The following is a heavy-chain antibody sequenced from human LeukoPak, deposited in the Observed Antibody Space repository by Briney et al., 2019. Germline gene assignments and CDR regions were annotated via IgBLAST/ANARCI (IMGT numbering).Heavy chain of an antibody. CDR1: GFTFSLYN. CDR2: ISSSSSTI. V-gene: IGHV3-48*04. CDR3: ARRRSVGANELDY. Sequence: GGSLRLSCSASGFTFSLYNINWVRQAPGKGLEWVSYISSSSSTIYYADSVKGRFTISRDNAKNSLYLQMNSLRAEDTAVYYCARRRSVGANELDYWGQGTLVTVSS. D-gene: IGHD1-26*01. J-gene: IGHJ4*02.